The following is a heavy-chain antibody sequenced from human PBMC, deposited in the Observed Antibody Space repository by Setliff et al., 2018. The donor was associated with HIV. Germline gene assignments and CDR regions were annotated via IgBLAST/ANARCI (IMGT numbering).Heavy chain of an antibody. CDR2: ISGSGDDT. Sequence: GGSLSLSCATSGFSFNDHAMTWVRQAPGKGLEWVSGISGSGDDTLYADSVKGRFTISRDNSKNTLYLQMNSLRAEDTAVYHCARGGFGVVIIERLGVDYWGQGTKVTV. CDR1: GFSFNDHA. CDR3: ARGGFGVVIIERLGVDY. D-gene: IGHD3-3*01. J-gene: IGHJ4*02. V-gene: IGHV3-23*01.